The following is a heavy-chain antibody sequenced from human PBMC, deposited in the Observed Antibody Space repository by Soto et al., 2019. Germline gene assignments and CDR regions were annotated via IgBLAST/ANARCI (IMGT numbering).Heavy chain of an antibody. CDR1: GFTFSSYS. V-gene: IGHV3-48*01. J-gene: IGHJ1*01. CDR2: ISSSSSTI. Sequence: EVQLVESGGGLVQPGGSLRLSCAASGFTFSSYSMNWVRQAPGKGLEWVSYISSSSSTIYYADSVKGRFTISRDNAKNSLYLQMNSLRAEDTAVYYCARGTIRPYSSSWYSFPLAEYFQHWGQGTLVTVSS. CDR3: ARGTIRPYSSSWYSFPLAEYFQH. D-gene: IGHD6-13*01.